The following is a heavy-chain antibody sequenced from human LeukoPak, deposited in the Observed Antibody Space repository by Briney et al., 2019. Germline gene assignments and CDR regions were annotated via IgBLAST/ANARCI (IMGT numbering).Heavy chain of an antibody. J-gene: IGHJ4*02. CDR3: ARDGSFVNGGNSGSFDY. Sequence: SETLSLTYAVSGGSISSGGYSWSWIRQPPGKGLEWIGYIYHSGSTYYNPSLKSRVTISVDRSKNQFSLKLSSVTAADTAVYYCARDGSFVNGGNSGSFDYWGQGTLVTVSS. D-gene: IGHD4-23*01. CDR2: IYHSGST. V-gene: IGHV4-30-2*01. CDR1: GGSISSGGYS.